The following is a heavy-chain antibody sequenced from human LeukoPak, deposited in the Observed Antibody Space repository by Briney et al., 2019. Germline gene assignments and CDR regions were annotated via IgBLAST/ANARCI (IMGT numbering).Heavy chain of an antibody. J-gene: IGHJ4*02. V-gene: IGHV1-24*01. CDR2: FDPEDGET. D-gene: IGHD6-19*01. CDR1: GYTLTELS. Sequence: GASVKVSCKVSGYTLTELSMHWVRQAPGKGLEWMGGFDPEDGETIYAQKFQGRVTMTEDTSTDTAYMELSSLRSEGTAVYYCARALYSSGQYYFDYWGQGTLVTVSS. CDR3: ARALYSSGQYYFDY.